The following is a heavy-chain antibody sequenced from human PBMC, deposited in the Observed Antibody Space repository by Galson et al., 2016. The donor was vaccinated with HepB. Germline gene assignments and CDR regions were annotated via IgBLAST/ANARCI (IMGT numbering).Heavy chain of an antibody. V-gene: IGHV3-74*01. CDR2: INGDGSST. J-gene: IGHJ4*02. CDR1: GFTSSSYW. D-gene: IGHD4/OR15-4a*01. Sequence: SLRLSCAASGFTSSSYWMNWFRQAPGKEMVWVSRINGDGSSTTHADSVKGRFTISRDNAKNTLYLQMSSLRAEDTAVYYCARGHSANSFILDYWGQGTLVTVSS. CDR3: ARGHSANSFILDY.